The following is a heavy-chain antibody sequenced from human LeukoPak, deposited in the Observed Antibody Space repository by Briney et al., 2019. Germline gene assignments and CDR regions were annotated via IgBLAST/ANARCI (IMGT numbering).Heavy chain of an antibody. D-gene: IGHD3-10*01. Sequence: ASVKVSCKASGYTFTNYAMNWVRQSPGQGLEWMGWINTNTGNPTYAQGFTGRFVFSLDTSVSTAYLQISSLKAEDTAVYYCARDPEYYYGSGTYFDYWGQGTLVTVSS. CDR1: GYTFTNYA. J-gene: IGHJ4*02. CDR3: ARDPEYYYGSGTYFDY. CDR2: INTNTGNP. V-gene: IGHV7-4-1*02.